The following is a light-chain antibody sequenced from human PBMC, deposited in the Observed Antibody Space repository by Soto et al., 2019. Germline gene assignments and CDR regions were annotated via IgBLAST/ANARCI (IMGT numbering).Light chain of an antibody. V-gene: IGKV3-20*01. J-gene: IGKJ1*01. Sequence: EIILTQSPGTLALSPGDGATLSCRASQTVNRNYSAWYHQKPGQPPRLIIHGVSNRASGVPDRFSGDGCGAEFTLTIGRLDPDDFGVYYCQQYIDSPRTFGQGTRVEVK. CDR1: QTVNRNY. CDR3: QQYIDSPRT. CDR2: GVS.